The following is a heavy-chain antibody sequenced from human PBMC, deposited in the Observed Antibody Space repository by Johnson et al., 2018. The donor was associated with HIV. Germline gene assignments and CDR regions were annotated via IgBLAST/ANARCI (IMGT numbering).Heavy chain of an antibody. J-gene: IGHJ3*02. CDR1: GFTFDDYA. D-gene: IGHD6-13*01. Sequence: VQLVESGGGVVRPGGSLRLSCAASGFTFDDYAMHWVRQAPGKGLEWVSGISWNSGSIGYADSVKGRFTISRDNAKNSLYLQMNSLRAEDTALYYCANGRGSSWTPYDAFDIWGQGTMVTVSS. V-gene: IGHV3-9*01. CDR2: ISWNSGSI. CDR3: ANGRGSSWTPYDAFDI.